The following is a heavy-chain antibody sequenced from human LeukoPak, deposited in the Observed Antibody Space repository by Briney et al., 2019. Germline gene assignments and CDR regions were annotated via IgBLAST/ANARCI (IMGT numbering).Heavy chain of an antibody. Sequence: GGALRLSRAPSGFTLSTYWMSWVRQAPGKGLEWVANIKQDVSEKNYVDSVLGRFTISRDNAENSLYLQMNSQRAEDTAVYYCARGGTTVTSRDYFDYWGQGTLVTVSS. CDR1: GFTLSTYW. D-gene: IGHD4-11*01. CDR2: IKQDVSEK. V-gene: IGHV3-7*01. J-gene: IGHJ4*02. CDR3: ARGGTTVTSRDYFDY.